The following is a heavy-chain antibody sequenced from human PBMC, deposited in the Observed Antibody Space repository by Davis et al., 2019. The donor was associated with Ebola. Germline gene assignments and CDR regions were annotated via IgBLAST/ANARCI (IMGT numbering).Heavy chain of an antibody. CDR1: GFIFSSYV. Sequence: GESLKISCAASGFIFSSYVMSWVRQAPGKGLEWVSAVTSSGGSTYYADSVKGRFTISRDNSKNTLYLQMNSLSGDDTAVYYCAKGGSGWPSDYSYGLGVWGKGTTVTVAS. CDR3: AKGGSGWPSDYSYGLGV. J-gene: IGHJ6*04. V-gene: IGHV3-23*01. CDR2: VTSSGGST. D-gene: IGHD6-19*01.